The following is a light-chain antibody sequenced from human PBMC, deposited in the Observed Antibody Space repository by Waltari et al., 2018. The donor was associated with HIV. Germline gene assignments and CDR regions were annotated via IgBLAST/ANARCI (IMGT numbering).Light chain of an antibody. CDR3: SAYTTYSPLAV. J-gene: IGLJ2*01. CDR1: SSDLGGYAY. V-gene: IGLV2-14*01. CDR2: GVS. Sequence: QSALTQPASVSGSPGQSTTISCTGTSSDLGGYAYASWYQQHPGQAPQLLIYGVSSRPSGVSNRFSGSRSGNTASLTISGLQADDEAHYYCSAYTTYSPLAVFGGGTKLTVL.